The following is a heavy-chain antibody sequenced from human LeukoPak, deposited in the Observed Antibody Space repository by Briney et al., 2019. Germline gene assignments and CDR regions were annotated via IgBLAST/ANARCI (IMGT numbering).Heavy chain of an antibody. CDR3: ARGRYCSGGSCYQPLDY. D-gene: IGHD2-15*01. J-gene: IGHJ4*02. CDR1: GGSFSGYY. CDR2: INHSGST. Sequence: PSETLSLTCAVYGGSFSGYYWSWIRQPPGKGLEWMGEINHSGSTNYNPSLKSRVPISVDTSKNQFSLKLSSVTAADTAVYYCARGRYCSGGSCYQPLDYWGQGTLVTVSS. V-gene: IGHV4-34*01.